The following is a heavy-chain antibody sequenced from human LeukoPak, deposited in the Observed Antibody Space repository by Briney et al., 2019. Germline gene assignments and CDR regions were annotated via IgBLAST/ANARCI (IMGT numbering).Heavy chain of an antibody. CDR2: ISAYNGNT. J-gene: IGHJ6*02. D-gene: IGHD6-19*01. CDR1: GYTSTSYG. CDR3: ARGDSSGWYSYYYYGMDV. V-gene: IGHV1-18*01. Sequence: GASVKVSCKASGYTSTSYGISWVRQAPGQGLEWMGWISAYNGNTNYAQKLQGRVTMTTNTSTSTAYMELRSLRSDDTAVYYCARGDSSGWYSYYYYGMDVWGQGTTVTVSS.